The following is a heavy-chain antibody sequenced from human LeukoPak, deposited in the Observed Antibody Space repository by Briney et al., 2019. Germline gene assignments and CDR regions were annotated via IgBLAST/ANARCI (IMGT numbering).Heavy chain of an antibody. CDR3: ARGAEKILSFGEYPSDAFDI. Sequence: GGSLRLSCAASGFNFNNYVMHWVRQAPGKGLEWVTEISFDGRKKTYVDSVKGRFTISRDSPKNTVYLQMDSLRAEDTAVYYCARGAEKILSFGEYPSDAFDIWGQGTMVTVSS. V-gene: IGHV3-30*03. CDR1: GFNFNNYV. J-gene: IGHJ3*02. D-gene: IGHD3-10*01. CDR2: ISFDGRKK.